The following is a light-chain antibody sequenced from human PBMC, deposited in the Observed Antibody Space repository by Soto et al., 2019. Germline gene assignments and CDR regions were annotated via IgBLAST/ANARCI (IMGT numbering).Light chain of an antibody. CDR1: QSVLYSSNNKNY. Sequence: DVVMTQSPDSLAVSLGERATINCKSGQSVLYSSNNKNYLAWFQQKPGQPPNLLIYWASTRESGVPDRFNGSGSGTDFTLTISSLQAEDVAVYYCQQYYITPYTFGQGTKLEIK. J-gene: IGKJ2*01. V-gene: IGKV4-1*01. CDR2: WAS. CDR3: QQYYITPYT.